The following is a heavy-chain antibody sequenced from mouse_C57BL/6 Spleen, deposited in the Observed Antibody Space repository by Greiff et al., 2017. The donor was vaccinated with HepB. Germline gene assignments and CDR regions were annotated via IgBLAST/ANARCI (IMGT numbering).Heavy chain of an antibody. Sequence: VQLQQSGAELVRPGASVKLSCKASGYTFTDYYINWVKQRPGQGLEWIARIYPGSGNTYYNEKFKGKATLTAEKSSSTAYMQLSSLTSEDSAVYFCARAVPRLWYFDVWGTGTTVTVSS. V-gene: IGHV1-76*01. CDR3: ARAVPRLWYFDV. CDR1: GYTFTDYY. D-gene: IGHD1-2*01. J-gene: IGHJ1*03. CDR2: IYPGSGNT.